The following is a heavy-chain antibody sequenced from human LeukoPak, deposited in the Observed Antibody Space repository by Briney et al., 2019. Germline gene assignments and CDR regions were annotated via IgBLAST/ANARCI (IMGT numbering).Heavy chain of an antibody. D-gene: IGHD1-26*01. CDR1: GFTFSSYW. CDR2: IYSGGST. J-gene: IGHJ4*02. CDR3: ARGLSGSYDFDY. Sequence: PGGSLRLSCAASGFTFSSYWMSWVRQAPGKGLEWVSVIYSGGSTYYADSVRGRFTISRDNSKNTLYLQMNSLRAEDTAMYYCARGLSGSYDFDYWGQGTLVTVSS. V-gene: IGHV3-53*01.